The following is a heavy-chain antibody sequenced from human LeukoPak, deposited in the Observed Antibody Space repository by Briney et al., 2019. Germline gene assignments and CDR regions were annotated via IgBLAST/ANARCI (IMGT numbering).Heavy chain of an antibody. CDR3: AGSRSSSWYYFDY. D-gene: IGHD6-13*01. Sequence: GASVKVSCKASGYTFTSYDINWVRQATGQGLEWMGWINPNSGGTNYAQKFQGRVTMTRDTSISTAYMELSRLRSDDTAVYYCAGSRSSSWYYFDYWGQGTLVTVSS. V-gene: IGHV1-2*02. J-gene: IGHJ4*02. CDR2: INPNSGGT. CDR1: GYTFTSYD.